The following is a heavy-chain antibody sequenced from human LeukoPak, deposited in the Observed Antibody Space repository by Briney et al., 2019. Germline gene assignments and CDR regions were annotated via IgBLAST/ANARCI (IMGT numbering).Heavy chain of an antibody. V-gene: IGHV4-61*01. D-gene: IGHD1-26*01. CDR3: ARAHPGGSYYGNWFDP. J-gene: IGHJ5*02. CDR1: GGSISSGSYY. CDR2: IYYSGST. Sequence: SQTLSLTCTVSGGSISSGSYYWSWIRQPPGKGLERIGYIYYSGSTNYNPSLKSRVTISVDTSKNQFSLKLSSVTAADTAVYYCARAHPGGSYYGNWFDPWGQGTLVTVSS.